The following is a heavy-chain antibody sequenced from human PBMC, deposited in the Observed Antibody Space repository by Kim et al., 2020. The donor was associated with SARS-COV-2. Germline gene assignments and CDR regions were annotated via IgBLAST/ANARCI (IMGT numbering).Heavy chain of an antibody. Sequence: SETLSLTCAVYGGSFSGYYWSWIRQPPGKGLEWIGEINHSGSTNYNPSLKSRVTISVDTSKNQFSLKLSSVTAADTAVYYCASDYGSGSFWGQGTLVTVSS. J-gene: IGHJ4*02. CDR2: INHSGST. CDR3: ASDYGSGSF. D-gene: IGHD3-10*01. V-gene: IGHV4-34*01. CDR1: GGSFSGYY.